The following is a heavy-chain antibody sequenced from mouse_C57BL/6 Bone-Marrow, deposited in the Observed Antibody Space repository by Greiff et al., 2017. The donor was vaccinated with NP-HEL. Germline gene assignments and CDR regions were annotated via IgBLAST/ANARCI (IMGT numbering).Heavy chain of an antibody. V-gene: IGHV14-4*02. CDR1: GFNIKDYY. J-gene: IGHJ3*01. CDR3: NAITTVVAKAY. Sequence: QLKQSGAELVRSGASVKLSCTASGFNIKDYYMHWVKQRPEQGLEWIGWIDPENGDTEYAPKFQGKATMTADTSSNTAYLQLSSLTSEDTAVYYCNAITTVVAKAYWGQGTLVTVSA. D-gene: IGHD1-1*01. CDR2: IDPENGDT.